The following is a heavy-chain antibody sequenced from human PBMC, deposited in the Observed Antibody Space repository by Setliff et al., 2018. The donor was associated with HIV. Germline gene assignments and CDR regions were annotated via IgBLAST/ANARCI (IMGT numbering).Heavy chain of an antibody. Sequence: PSETLSLTCAVYGGSFGAHYWSWIRQPPGKGLEWIGEINHSGSTNYNPSLKSRVTISVDMSKKQFSLRLSSVTAADTAVYYCAGQYGDYALGSWGQGTLVTVSS. V-gene: IGHV4-34*01. D-gene: IGHD4-17*01. CDR3: AGQYGDYALGS. CDR1: GGSFGAHY. J-gene: IGHJ5*01. CDR2: INHSGST.